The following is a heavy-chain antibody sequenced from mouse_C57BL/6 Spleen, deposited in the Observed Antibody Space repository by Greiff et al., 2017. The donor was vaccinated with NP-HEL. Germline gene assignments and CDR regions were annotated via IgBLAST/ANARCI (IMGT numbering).Heavy chain of an antibody. J-gene: IGHJ4*01. D-gene: IGHD1-1*01. CDR1: GYTFTSYW. V-gene: IGHV1-5*01. Sequence: EVQLVESGTVLARPGASVKMSCKTSGYTFTSYWMHWVKQRPGQGLDWIGALYPGNSDTSYNQKFKGKAKLTAVTSASTAYMELSSLTNEDSAVYYCTRNYGSSYAMDYWGQGTSVTVSS. CDR3: TRNYGSSYAMDY. CDR2: LYPGNSDT.